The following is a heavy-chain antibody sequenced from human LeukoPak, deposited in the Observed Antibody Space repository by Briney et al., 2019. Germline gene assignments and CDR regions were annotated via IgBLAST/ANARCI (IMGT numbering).Heavy chain of an antibody. V-gene: IGHV4-61*02. CDR1: GGSISSTRSY. Sequence: SETLSLTCTVSGGSISSTRSYWGWIRQPAGKGLEWIGRIYSSGRTDYNPSLKSRVTISIDTSSNQFSLNLSSVTAADTAVYYCSRDIRLPGAPNFFDPWGQGTLVTVSS. J-gene: IGHJ5*02. CDR2: IYSSGRT. CDR3: SRDIRLPGAPNFFDP. D-gene: IGHD2-2*01.